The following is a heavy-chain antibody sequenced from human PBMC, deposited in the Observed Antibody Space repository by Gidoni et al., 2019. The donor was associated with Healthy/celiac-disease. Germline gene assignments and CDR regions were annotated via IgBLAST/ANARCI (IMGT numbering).Heavy chain of an antibody. Sequence: EVQLVESGGGLVQTGGSLRPSWAASRLHVSSNYMRWVRQAPGKGLEWVSVIYSGGSTYYADSVNGRFTIARDNSKNTLYLQMNSLRAEDTAVYYCARGPPRYSYGYVGYWGQGTLVTVSS. CDR2: IYSGGST. CDR3: ARGPPRYSYGYVGY. J-gene: IGHJ4*02. D-gene: IGHD5-18*01. V-gene: IGHV3-66*01. CDR1: RLHVSSNY.